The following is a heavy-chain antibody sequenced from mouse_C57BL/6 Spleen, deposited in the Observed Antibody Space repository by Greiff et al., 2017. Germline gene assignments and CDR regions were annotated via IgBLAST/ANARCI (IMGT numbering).Heavy chain of an antibody. Sequence: QVQLQQSGAELARPGASVKMSCKASGYTFTSYTMHWVKQRPGPGLEWIGYINPSSGYTKYNQKFKDKATLTADKSSSTAYMQLSSLTSEDSAVYYCARGDSSLYYAMDYWGQGTSVTVSS. CDR2: INPSSGYT. D-gene: IGHD3-3*01. CDR1: GYTFTSYT. V-gene: IGHV1-4*01. J-gene: IGHJ4*01. CDR3: ARGDSSLYYAMDY.